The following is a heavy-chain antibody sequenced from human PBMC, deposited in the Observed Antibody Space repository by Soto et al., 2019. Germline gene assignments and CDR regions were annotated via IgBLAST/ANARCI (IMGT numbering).Heavy chain of an antibody. D-gene: IGHD6-13*01. CDR3: ARVPSSSYHYFDY. J-gene: IGHJ4*02. V-gene: IGHV3-23*01. Sequence: PGGSLRLSCTVSGFTFSIYAMGWVRQAPGKGLEWVSTITASSDSTYYADSVKGRFTISRDNSKNTLYLQMSSLRAEDTAVYYCARVPSSSYHYFDYWGQGTLVTVSS. CDR2: ITASSDST. CDR1: GFTFSIYA.